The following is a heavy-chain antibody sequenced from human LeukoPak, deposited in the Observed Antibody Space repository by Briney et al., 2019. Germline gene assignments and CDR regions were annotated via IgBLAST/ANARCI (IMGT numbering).Heavy chain of an antibody. J-gene: IGHJ4*02. CDR2: IKQDGSET. Sequence: GGSLRLSCAASGFTFSNYAMSWARQAPGKGLEWVGNIKQDGSETYYVDSVRGRITISRDNAKKSLYLEMNSLRAEDTAVYYCASQLDGALDYWGQGTLVTVSS. CDR1: GFTFSNYA. D-gene: IGHD2-2*01. V-gene: IGHV3-7*02. CDR3: ASQLDGALDY.